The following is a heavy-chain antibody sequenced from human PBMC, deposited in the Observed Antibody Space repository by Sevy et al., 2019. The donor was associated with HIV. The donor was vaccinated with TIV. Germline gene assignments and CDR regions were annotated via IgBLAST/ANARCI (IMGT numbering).Heavy chain of an antibody. J-gene: IGHJ4*02. V-gene: IGHV4-39*02. Sequence: SETLSLTCTVSGGSISTNTYYWGWIRQPPGKGLEWIAGIYSSGRTYYNPSLKSRVTISVDTSENHFSLILASVTAADTAVYYCARLSYNYGPDYWGQGTLVTVSS. CDR1: GGSISTNTYY. CDR3: ARLSYNYGPDY. D-gene: IGHD5-18*01. CDR2: IYSSGRT.